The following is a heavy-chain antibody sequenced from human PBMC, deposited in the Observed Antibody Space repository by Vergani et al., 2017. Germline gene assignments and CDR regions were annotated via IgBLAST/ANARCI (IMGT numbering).Heavy chain of an antibody. Sequence: QVHLVESGGGVVQPGRSLRLSCVVSGFTSSYYGMHWVRQAPGKGLEWVAVISYDGTQKYYADSVKGRFTISRDNSKSTLYLQMNSLRTEDTAVYYCARDRRFPKYYFDYWGQGTLVTVSS. V-gene: IGHV3-30*03. J-gene: IGHJ4*02. CDR3: ARDRRFPKYYFDY. CDR1: GFTSSYYG. CDR2: ISYDGTQK.